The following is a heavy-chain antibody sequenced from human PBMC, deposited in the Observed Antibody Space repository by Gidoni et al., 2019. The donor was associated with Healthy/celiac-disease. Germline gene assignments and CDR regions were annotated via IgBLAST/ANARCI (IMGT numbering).Heavy chain of an antibody. V-gene: IGHV1-69*01. Sequence: QVQLVQSGAEVKKPGSSVKVSCQASGGTFSSYAISWVRQAPGQGLEWMGGIIPIFGTANYAQKFQGRVTITADESTSTAYMELSSLRSEDTAVYYCASELPLQRDTDYGMDVWGQGTTVTVSS. D-gene: IGHD5-18*01. CDR1: GGTFSSYA. CDR3: ASELPLQRDTDYGMDV. CDR2: IIPIFGTA. J-gene: IGHJ6*02.